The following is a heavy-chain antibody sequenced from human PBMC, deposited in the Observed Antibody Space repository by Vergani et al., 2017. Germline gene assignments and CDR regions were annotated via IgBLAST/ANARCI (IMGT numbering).Heavy chain of an antibody. Sequence: EVQLVESGGGLVQPGGSLRLSCAASGFTFSSYWMSWVRQAPGKGLEWVANIKQDGSEKYYVDSVKGRFTISRDNAKNSLYLQMNSLRAEDTAVYYCARFRCSGGSCYTRGWYFDLWGRGTLVTVSS. CDR3: ARFRCSGGSCYTRGWYFDL. CDR1: GFTFSSYW. D-gene: IGHD2-15*01. CDR2: IKQDGSEK. V-gene: IGHV3-7*01. J-gene: IGHJ2*01.